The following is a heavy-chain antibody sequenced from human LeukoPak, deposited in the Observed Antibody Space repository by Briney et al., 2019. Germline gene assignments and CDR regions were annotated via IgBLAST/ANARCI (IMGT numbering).Heavy chain of an antibody. D-gene: IGHD2/OR15-2a*01. CDR3: TRFRNIASLYGMDV. CDR1: GFTFSGSA. V-gene: IGHV3-73*01. Sequence: GGSLKLSCAASGFTFSGSAMHWVRQASGKGLEWVGRIRSKATSYATAYAASVKGRFTISRDDSKNTAYLQMNSLKTEDTAVYYCTRFRNIASLYGMDVWGQGTTVTVSS. J-gene: IGHJ6*02. CDR2: IRSKATSYAT.